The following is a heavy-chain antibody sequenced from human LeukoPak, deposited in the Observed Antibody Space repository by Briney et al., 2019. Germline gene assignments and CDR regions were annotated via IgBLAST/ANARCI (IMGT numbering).Heavy chain of an antibody. CDR3: ARGGYGGNGFNY. CDR1: GDTFNMYA. CDR2: IIPILGIA. D-gene: IGHD4-23*01. Sequence: AAVKVSFKGSGDTFNMYANSWVRQAPGQGREWMGRIIPILGIANYAQKFQDRVTINAHKSTSTVYMELSSLRSEDTAVYYCARGGYGGNGFNYWGQGTLVTVSS. V-gene: IGHV1-69*04. J-gene: IGHJ4*02.